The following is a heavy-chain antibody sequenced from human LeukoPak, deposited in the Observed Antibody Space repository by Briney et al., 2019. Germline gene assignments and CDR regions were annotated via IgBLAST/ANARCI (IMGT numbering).Heavy chain of an antibody. CDR2: ISYNGGST. D-gene: IGHD1-26*01. J-gene: IGHJ4*02. V-gene: IGHV3-64*01. CDR1: GFTFSSYS. CDR3: ARRPYSGTYYVDY. Sequence: PGGSLRLSCAASGFTFSSYSMNWVRQAPGKGLEYVSAISYNGGSTYYANSVKGRFTISRDNSKNTLYLQMGSLRADDMAVYYCARRPYSGTYYVDYWGQGTLVTVSS.